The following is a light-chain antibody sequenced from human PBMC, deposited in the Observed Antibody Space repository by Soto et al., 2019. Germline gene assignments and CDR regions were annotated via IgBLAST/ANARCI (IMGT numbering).Light chain of an antibody. Sequence: DIQVTQSPSSLSSCVGDKVTITCRASQSISSYLNWYQQKPGKAPKLLIYAASSLQSGVPSRFSGSGSGTDFTLTISSLQPEDFATYYCQQANSLPFTFGQGTRLEIK. CDR2: AAS. V-gene: IGKV1-39*01. J-gene: IGKJ5*01. CDR3: QQANSLPFT. CDR1: QSISSY.